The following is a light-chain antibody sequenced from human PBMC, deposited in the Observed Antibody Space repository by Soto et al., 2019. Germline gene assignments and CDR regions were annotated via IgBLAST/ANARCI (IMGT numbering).Light chain of an antibody. Sequence: MTQSPSSLSVSPGERATLSCRASQSVSSNLAWYQQKPGRAPRLLIYGASTRATGIPARFSGSGSGTEFTLTISSLQSEDFAVYYCQQYNNWPPITFGQGTRLEIK. J-gene: IGKJ5*01. CDR1: QSVSSN. CDR2: GAS. CDR3: QQYNNWPPIT. V-gene: IGKV3-15*01.